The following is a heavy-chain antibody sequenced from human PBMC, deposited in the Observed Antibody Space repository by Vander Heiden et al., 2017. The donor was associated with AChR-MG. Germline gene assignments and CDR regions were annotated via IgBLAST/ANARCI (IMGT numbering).Heavy chain of an antibody. CDR2: VSTDNGNT. CDR3: ARESIFGALDY. CDR1: GYTFITYG. V-gene: IGHV1-18*01. Sequence: QVQLVQSGAEVKKPGASVKVSCKASGYTFITYGISWVRQPPGQGLEWMGWVSTDNGNTNYAQKLHGRVTMTTHTSTSTASMGLRSLRSDDTAVYYCARESIFGALDYWGQGTLVTVSS. J-gene: IGHJ4*02. D-gene: IGHD3-3*01.